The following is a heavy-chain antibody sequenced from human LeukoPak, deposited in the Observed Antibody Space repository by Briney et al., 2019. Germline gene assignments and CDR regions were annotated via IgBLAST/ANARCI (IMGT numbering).Heavy chain of an antibody. V-gene: IGHV3-66*04. D-gene: IGHD3-22*01. CDR1: GFTVSSNY. CDR2: TYGGGST. CDR3: AKPAGWYYDSSGYFNH. J-gene: IGHJ4*02. Sequence: GGSLRLSCAASGFTVSSNYMSWVRQAPGKGLEWVSVTYGGGSTYYADSVKGRFTISRDNSKNTLYLQMNSLRAEDTAVYYCAKPAGWYYDSSGYFNHWGQGILVTVSS.